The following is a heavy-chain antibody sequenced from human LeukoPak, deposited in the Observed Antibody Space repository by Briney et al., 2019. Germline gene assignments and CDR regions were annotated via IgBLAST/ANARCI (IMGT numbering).Heavy chain of an antibody. CDR2: ISGSGGST. Sequence: GGSLRLSCAASGFTFSSCAMSWVRQAPGKGLEWVSAISGSGGSTYYADSVKGRFTISRDNSKNTLYLQMNSLRAEDTAVYYCAKDSDCSSTSCYVEMDVWGQGTTVTVSS. D-gene: IGHD2-2*01. V-gene: IGHV3-23*01. J-gene: IGHJ6*02. CDR1: GFTFSSCA. CDR3: AKDSDCSSTSCYVEMDV.